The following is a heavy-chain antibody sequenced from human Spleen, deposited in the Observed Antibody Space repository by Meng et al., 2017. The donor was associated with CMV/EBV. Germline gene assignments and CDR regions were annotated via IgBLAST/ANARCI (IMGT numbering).Heavy chain of an antibody. Sequence: QVQLQQSGPGLVKTSETPSLTCTVSGGSISSGDYYWSWIRQPPGKGLEWIGYIYYSGSTYYNPSLKSRVTISVDTSKNQFSLKLSSVTAADTAVYYCARDGGYHRAAGPYWGQGTLVTVSS. CDR3: ARDGGYHRAAGPY. CDR1: GGSISSGDYY. CDR2: IYYSGST. J-gene: IGHJ4*02. V-gene: IGHV4-30-4*08. D-gene: IGHD2-15*01.